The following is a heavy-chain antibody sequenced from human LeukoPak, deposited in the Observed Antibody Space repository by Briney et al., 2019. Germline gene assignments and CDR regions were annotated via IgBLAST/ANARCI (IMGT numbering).Heavy chain of an antibody. CDR3: ARGGRRGIAVAGTFDY. CDR1: GVSFSGYY. J-gene: IGHJ4*02. Sequence: PSETLSLTCAVYGVSFSGYYWSWIRQPPGKGLEWIGEINHSGSTNYNPSLKSRVTISVDTSKNQFSLKLSSVTAADTAVYYCARGGRRGIAVAGTFDYWGQGTLVTVSS. D-gene: IGHD6-19*01. V-gene: IGHV4-34*01. CDR2: INHSGST.